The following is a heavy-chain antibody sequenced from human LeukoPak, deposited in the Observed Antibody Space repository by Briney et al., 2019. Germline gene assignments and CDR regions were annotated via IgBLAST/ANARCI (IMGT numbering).Heavy chain of an antibody. CDR1: GFTFRDYT. V-gene: IGHV3-21*01. Sequence: PGGSLRLSCTASGFTFRDYTINWVRQAPGKGLEWVSAIDKSGTFIKYADSVKGRFTVSRDNAKNSLFLQMNSLKVEDTAVYYCAREGQLRYFDWLPTPNWFDPWGQGTLVTVSS. CDR2: IDKSGTFI. D-gene: IGHD3-9*01. J-gene: IGHJ5*02. CDR3: AREGQLRYFDWLPTPNWFDP.